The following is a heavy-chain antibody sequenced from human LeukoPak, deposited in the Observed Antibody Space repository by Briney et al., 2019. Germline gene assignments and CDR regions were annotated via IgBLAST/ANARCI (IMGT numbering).Heavy chain of an antibody. V-gene: IGHV3-21*01. CDR2: ISSSSSYI. Sequence: PVGSLRLSCAASGFTFSSYSMNWVRQAPGKGLEWVSSISSSSSYIYYADSVKGRFSISSDNAKNSLYLQMNSLRAEDTAVYYCAREDCSGGSCYSSGAFDIWVQGTMDTVPS. CDR3: AREDCSGGSCYSSGAFDI. J-gene: IGHJ3*02. CDR1: GFTFSSYS. D-gene: IGHD2-15*01.